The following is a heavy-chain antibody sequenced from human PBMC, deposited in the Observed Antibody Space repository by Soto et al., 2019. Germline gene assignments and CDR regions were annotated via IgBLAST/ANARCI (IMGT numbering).Heavy chain of an antibody. CDR2: IIPIHGIP. V-gene: IGHV1-69*04. D-gene: IGHD2-2*01. J-gene: IGHJ4*02. CDR3: ARELPAGPFDY. CDR1: GGTFITSS. Sequence: QVQLVQSGAEVKKPGSSVKVSCKASGGTFITSSFTWVRQAPGQGLEWMGRIIPIHGIPNYVQKFQDRVTITADKSTSTAYMELSSLRSEDTAGYFCARELPAGPFDYWGQGTLVTVSS.